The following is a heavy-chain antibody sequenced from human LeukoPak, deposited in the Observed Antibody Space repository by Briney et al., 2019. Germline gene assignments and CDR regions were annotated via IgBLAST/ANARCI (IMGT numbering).Heavy chain of an antibody. CDR1: GFTVSSNY. CDR2: IYSGGST. CDR3: ARNSYYYYYMDV. V-gene: IGHV3-66*02. J-gene: IGHJ6*03. Sequence: GGSLRLSCAASGFTVSSNYMSWVRQAPGKGLEWVSVIYSGGSTYYADSAKGRFTISRDNSKNTLYLQMNSLRAEDTAVYYCARNSYYYYYMDVWGKGTTVTVSS.